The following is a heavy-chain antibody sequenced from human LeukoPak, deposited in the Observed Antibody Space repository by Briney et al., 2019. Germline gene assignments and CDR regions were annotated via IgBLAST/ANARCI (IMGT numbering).Heavy chain of an antibody. Sequence: NTSQTLSLTCTASGGSISSGSYYWSWIRQPAGKGLEWIGRIYTSGSTNYNPSLKSRVTISVDTSKNQFSLKLSSVTAADTAVYYCARVSIAVAGNYYFDYWGQGTLVTVSS. CDR3: ARVSIAVAGNYYFDY. V-gene: IGHV4-61*02. J-gene: IGHJ4*02. CDR1: GGSISSGSYY. D-gene: IGHD6-19*01. CDR2: IYTSGST.